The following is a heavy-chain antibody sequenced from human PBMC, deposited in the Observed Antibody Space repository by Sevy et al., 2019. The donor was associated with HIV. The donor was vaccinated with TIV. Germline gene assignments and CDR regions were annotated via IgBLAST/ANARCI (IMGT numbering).Heavy chain of an antibody. CDR3: ARFEHEAAVVVGAKEFEH. J-gene: IGHJ4*02. CDR2: IKEDGSEK. Sequence: GGSLRLSCAASGFTFSRYWMSWVRQAPGKGLEWVANIKEDGSEKKYVDSVKGRFTISRDNVQKSLYLQMNRLRVEDTAVYYCARFEHEAAVVVGAKEFEHWGQGIVVTVSS. V-gene: IGHV3-7*01. CDR1: GFTFSRYW. D-gene: IGHD2-15*01.